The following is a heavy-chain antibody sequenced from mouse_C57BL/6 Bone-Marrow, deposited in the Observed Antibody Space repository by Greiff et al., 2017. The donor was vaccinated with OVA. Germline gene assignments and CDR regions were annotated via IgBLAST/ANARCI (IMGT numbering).Heavy chain of an antibody. J-gene: IGHJ3*01. CDR1: GYSFTGYY. CDR3: ARDFLLAY. D-gene: IGHD1-1*01. V-gene: IGHV1-42*01. CDR2: INPSTGGT. Sequence: VQLKESGPELVKPGASVKISCKASGYSFTGYYMNWVKQSPEKSLEWIGEINPSTGGTTYNQKFKAKATLTVDKSSSTAYMQLESLTSEDSAVYYCARDFLLAYWGQGTLVTVSA.